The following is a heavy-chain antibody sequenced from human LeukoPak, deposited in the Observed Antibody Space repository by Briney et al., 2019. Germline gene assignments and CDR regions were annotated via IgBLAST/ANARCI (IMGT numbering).Heavy chain of an antibody. CDR3: ARTTPYTVTTYNFDY. V-gene: IGHV1-69*01. CDR2: IIPIFGTA. D-gene: IGHD4-17*01. J-gene: IGHJ4*02. CDR1: GGTFSSYA. Sequence: SVKVSCKASGGTFSSYAISWVRQAPGQGLEWMGGIIPIFGTANYAQKFQGRVTITADESTSTAYMELSSLRSEDTAVYNCARTTPYTVTTYNFDYWGQGTLVTVSS.